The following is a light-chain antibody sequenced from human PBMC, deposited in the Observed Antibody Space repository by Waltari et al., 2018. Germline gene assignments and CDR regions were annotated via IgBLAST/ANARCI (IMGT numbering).Light chain of an antibody. V-gene: IGLV2-14*01. CDR1: SSDVGGSNY. CDR3: SSYTSSSTPPWV. J-gene: IGLJ3*02. Sequence: QSALTQPASVSGSPGQSITISCTGTSSDVGGSNYVSWYQQHPGKAPKLMIYEVSNRPSGVSNRFSGSKSGNTASLTISGLQAEDEADYYCSSYTSSSTPPWVFGGGTKLTVL. CDR2: EVS.